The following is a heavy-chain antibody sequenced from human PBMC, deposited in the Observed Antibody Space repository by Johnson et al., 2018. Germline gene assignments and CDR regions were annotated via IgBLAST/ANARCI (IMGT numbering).Heavy chain of an antibody. CDR3: AAESSGLANYYYGMDV. CDR2: IYYSGST. Sequence: QVKLQESGPGLVKPSETLSLTCTVSGGSISSYYWSWIRQPPGKGLEWVGYIYYSGSTNYNPSLKSRVTISVDTSKNQFSLKLSSVTAADTAVYYCAAESSGLANYYYGMDVWGQGTTVTVSS. D-gene: IGHD3-10*01. J-gene: IGHJ6*02. CDR1: GGSISSYY. V-gene: IGHV4-59*01.